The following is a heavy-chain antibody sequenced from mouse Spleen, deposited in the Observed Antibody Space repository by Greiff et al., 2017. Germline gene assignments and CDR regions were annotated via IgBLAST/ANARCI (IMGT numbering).Heavy chain of an antibody. J-gene: IGHJ2*01. CDR1: GYTFTDYN. CDR2: INPNNGGT. Sequence: VQLQQSGPELVKPGASVKIPCKASGYTFTDYNMDWVKQSHGKSLEWIGDINPNNGGTIYNQKFKGKATLTVDKSSSTAYMELRSLTSEDTAVYYCARSPVYYYGRNYFDYWGQGTTLTVSS. CDR3: ARSPVYYYGRNYFDY. D-gene: IGHD1-1*01. V-gene: IGHV1-18*01.